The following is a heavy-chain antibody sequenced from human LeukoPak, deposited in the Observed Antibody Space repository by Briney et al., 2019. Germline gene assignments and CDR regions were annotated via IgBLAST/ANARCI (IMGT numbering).Heavy chain of an antibody. CDR2: ISGSGGST. CDR3: ANTEWLADNFDY. CDR1: GFTFSSYA. Sequence: GGSLRLSCAASGFTFSSYAMSWVRQAPGKGLEWVSAISGSGGSTYYAGSVKGRFTISRDNSKNTLYLQMNSLRAEDTAVYYCANTEWLADNFDYWGQGTLVTVSS. D-gene: IGHD6-19*01. J-gene: IGHJ4*02. V-gene: IGHV3-23*01.